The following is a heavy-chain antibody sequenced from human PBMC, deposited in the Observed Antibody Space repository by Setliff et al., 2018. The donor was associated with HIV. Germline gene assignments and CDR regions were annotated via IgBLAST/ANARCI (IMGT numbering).Heavy chain of an antibody. D-gene: IGHD3-22*01. V-gene: IGHV1-46*01. CDR2: ISPSGGST. CDR1: GYTFSTYY. CDR3: ASERRIVVGYYFDS. J-gene: IGHJ4*02. Sequence: VSCKASGYTFSTYYLHWVRQAPGQGLEWLGIISPSGGSTSYAQKFQGRVTMTRDTSTSTFYMDLSSLRSDDTAVYYCASERRIVVGYYFDSWGQGTLVTVSS.